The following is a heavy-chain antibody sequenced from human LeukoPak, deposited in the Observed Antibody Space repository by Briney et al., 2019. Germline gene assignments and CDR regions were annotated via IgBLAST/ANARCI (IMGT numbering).Heavy chain of an antibody. CDR3: AIAAGWEQAY. V-gene: IGHV3-7*01. J-gene: IGHJ4*02. Sequence: GGSLRLSFAASGFTFSSYCRSWVRKAPGKGLEWVANVKEDGSARHYVDSVKGRFTISRDNAKKSLYLQMSSLRAEDTAVYYCAIAAGWEQAYWGQGTLVTVSS. CDR2: VKEDGSAR. D-gene: IGHD1-26*01. CDR1: GFTFSSYC.